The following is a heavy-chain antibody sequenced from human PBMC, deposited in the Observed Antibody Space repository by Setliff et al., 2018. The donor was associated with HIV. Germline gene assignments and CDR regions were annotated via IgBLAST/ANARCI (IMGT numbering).Heavy chain of an antibody. J-gene: IGHJ3*02. CDR2: VDPEDGET. D-gene: IGHD3-22*01. Sequence: ASVKVSCKVSGYTFTDYYMHWVQQAPGKGLEWMGLVDPEDGETIYAEKFQGRVTINADTSTDTAYMELSSLRSEDTAVYYCATDYSPYYYDSSGYPNDAFDIWGQGTMVTVSS. CDR3: ATDYSPYYYDSSGYPNDAFDI. V-gene: IGHV1-69-2*01. CDR1: GYTFTDYY.